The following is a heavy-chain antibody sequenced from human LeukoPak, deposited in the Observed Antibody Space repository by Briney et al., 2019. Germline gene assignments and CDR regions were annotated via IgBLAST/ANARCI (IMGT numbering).Heavy chain of an antibody. CDR2: INHSGST. CDR3: ARVLGGVTMVRGPYPMVDY. J-gene: IGHJ4*02. CDR1: GGSFSGYY. Sequence: SGTLSLTCAVYGGSFSGYYWSWIRQPPGKGLEWIGEINHSGSTNYNPSLKSRVTISVDTSKNQFSLKLSSVTAADTAVYYCARVLGGVTMVRGPYPMVDYWGQGTLVTVSS. V-gene: IGHV4-34*01. D-gene: IGHD3-10*01.